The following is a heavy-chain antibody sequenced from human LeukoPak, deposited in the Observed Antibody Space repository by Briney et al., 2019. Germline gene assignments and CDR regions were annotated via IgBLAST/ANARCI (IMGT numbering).Heavy chain of an antibody. Sequence: GGSLRLSCAASGFTFSSYAMHWVRQAPGKGLEWVAVISYDGSNKYYADSVKGRFTISRDNSKNTLYLQMNSLRAEDTAVYYCASLHLGVVVAATHDYWGQGTLVTVSS. CDR3: ASLHLGVVVAATHDY. V-gene: IGHV3-30-3*01. J-gene: IGHJ4*02. CDR1: GFTFSSYA. CDR2: ISYDGSNK. D-gene: IGHD2-15*01.